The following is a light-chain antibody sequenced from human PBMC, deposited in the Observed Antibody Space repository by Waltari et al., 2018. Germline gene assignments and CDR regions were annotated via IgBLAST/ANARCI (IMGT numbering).Light chain of an antibody. V-gene: IGLV4-69*01. J-gene: IGLJ3*02. CDR1: SGHSSTI. Sequence: QLVLTQSPSASASLGASVKLTCTLSSGHSSTIIAWLQQQPGKGPRYLMQVNSDGSHRKGDEIPDRFSGSSSGAERYLTISSLQSEDEADYYCETGGHGTWVFGGGTKLTVL. CDR2: VNSDGSH. CDR3: ETGGHGTWV.